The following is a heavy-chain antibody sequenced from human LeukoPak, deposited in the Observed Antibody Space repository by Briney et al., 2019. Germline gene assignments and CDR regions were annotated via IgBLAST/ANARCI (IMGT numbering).Heavy chain of an antibody. CDR1: GYTFTSYG. V-gene: IGHV1-8*02. Sequence: GASVKVSCKASGYTFTSYGISWVRQAPGQGLEWMGWMNPNSGNTGYAQKFQGRVTMTRNTSISTAYMELSSLRSEDTAVYYCARVFTYYDFWSGYYPGSYNWFDPWGQGTLVTVSS. CDR3: ARVFTYYDFWSGYYPGSYNWFDP. D-gene: IGHD3-3*01. J-gene: IGHJ5*02. CDR2: MNPNSGNT.